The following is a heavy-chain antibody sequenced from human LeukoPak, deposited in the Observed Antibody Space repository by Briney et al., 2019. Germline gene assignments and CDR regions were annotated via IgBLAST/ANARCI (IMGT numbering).Heavy chain of an antibody. CDR1: GFTFSSRW. CDR2: ANSDESST. D-gene: IGHD2-21*01. Sequence: GGSLRLSCAASGFTFSSRWMHWVRQAPGKGLVWVSHANSDESSTNYADSVKGRFTISRDNTKNTLYLQMNSLRAEDTAVYYCASGDSYAFDIWGQGTMVTVSS. V-gene: IGHV3-74*01. J-gene: IGHJ3*02. CDR3: ASGDSYAFDI.